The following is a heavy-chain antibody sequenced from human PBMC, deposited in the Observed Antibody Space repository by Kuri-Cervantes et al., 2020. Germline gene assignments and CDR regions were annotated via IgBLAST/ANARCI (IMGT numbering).Heavy chain of an antibody. J-gene: IGHJ6*03. CDR2: ISSSGSTI. CDR3: ARDLYCDSSAYPTAGYYYYYMDV. Sequence: GESLKISCAASGFTFSDYYMSWIRQAPGKGLEWVSYISSSGSTIYYADSVKGRFTISRDNAKNSLYLQMNSLRAEDTAVYYCARDLYCDSSAYPTAGYYYYYMDVWGKGTTVTVSS. D-gene: IGHD2/OR15-2a*01. V-gene: IGHV3-11*01. CDR1: GFTFSDYY.